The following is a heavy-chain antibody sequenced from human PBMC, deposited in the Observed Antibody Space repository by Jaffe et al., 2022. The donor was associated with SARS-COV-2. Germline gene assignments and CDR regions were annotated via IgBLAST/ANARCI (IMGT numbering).Heavy chain of an antibody. Sequence: QIKLAQSGAEVKHPGASVKVSCTVSGYTLSELSMHWVRQAPGKGLEWIGGFDPENGERIYAQKFQGRVAMTDDTFTDTTHMELSGLRSEDTAVYYCAAGPSYYDSTYDRGVYYYSGLAVWGQGTTVTVSS. CDR3: AAGPSYYDSTYDRGVYYYSGLAV. J-gene: IGHJ6*02. V-gene: IGHV1-24*01. CDR2: FDPENGER. D-gene: IGHD3-3*01. CDR1: GYTLSELS.